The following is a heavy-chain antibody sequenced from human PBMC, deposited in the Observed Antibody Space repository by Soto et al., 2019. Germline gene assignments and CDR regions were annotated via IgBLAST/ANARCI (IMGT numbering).Heavy chain of an antibody. D-gene: IGHD6-13*01. J-gene: IGHJ3*02. Sequence: GASVKVSCKASGYTFTSYGISWVRQAPGQRLEWMGWISAYNGNTNYAQKLQGRVTMTTDTSTSTAYMELRSLRSDDTAAYYRASCGQQPVLDAFEIWGQGTMVTVAS. CDR1: GYTFTSYG. CDR3: ASCGQQPVLDAFEI. V-gene: IGHV1-18*01. CDR2: ISAYNGNT.